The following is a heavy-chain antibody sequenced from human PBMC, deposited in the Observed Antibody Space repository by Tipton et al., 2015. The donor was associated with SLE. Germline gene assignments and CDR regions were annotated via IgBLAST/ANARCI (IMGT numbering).Heavy chain of an antibody. CDR3: ARGSGYSTSWHAYYFGY. V-gene: IGHV4-59*11. CDR2: MHNSGDS. D-gene: IGHD6-13*01. CDR1: GISISTHY. Sequence: TLSLTCKVSGISISTHYWSWIRQPPGKGLEWIGQMHNSGDSTYNPSLNSRVTISLDTSKNQFSLKLSSVTAADTAVYYCARGSGYSTSWHAYYFGYWGQGTLVPGSS. J-gene: IGHJ4*02.